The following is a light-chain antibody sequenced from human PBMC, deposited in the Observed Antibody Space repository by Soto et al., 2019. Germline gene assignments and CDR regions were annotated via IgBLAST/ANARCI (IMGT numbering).Light chain of an antibody. CDR2: DTS. J-gene: IGKJ5*01. Sequence: EIVLTQSPATLSLSPGERATLSCRASQTVSSYLAWYQQKPGQAPRLLLYDTSNRATGIPARFSGSGSVTDFTLTISSLEPEDFAVYYCQQRSNWPITFGQGTRRESK. CDR1: QTVSSY. V-gene: IGKV3-11*01. CDR3: QQRSNWPIT.